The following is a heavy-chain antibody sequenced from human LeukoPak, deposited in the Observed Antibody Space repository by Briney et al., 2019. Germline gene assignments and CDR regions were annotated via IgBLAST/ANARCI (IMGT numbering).Heavy chain of an antibody. D-gene: IGHD3-10*01. CDR2: IYTSGST. J-gene: IGHJ4*02. Sequence: SETLSLTCTVSGGSISSYYWSWIRQPAGKGLEWIGRIYTSGSTNYNPSLKSRVTISVDKSKNQFSLKLSSVTAADTAVYYCARRLYYYGSGSYYFDYWGQGTLVTVSS. V-gene: IGHV4-4*07. CDR1: GGSISSYY. CDR3: ARRLYYYGSGSYYFDY.